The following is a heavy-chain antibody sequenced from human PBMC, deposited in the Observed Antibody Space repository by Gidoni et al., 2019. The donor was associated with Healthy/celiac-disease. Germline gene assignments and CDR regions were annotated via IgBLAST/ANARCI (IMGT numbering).Heavy chain of an antibody. CDR1: GYTFTGYY. D-gene: IGHD3-22*01. J-gene: IGHJ3*02. Sequence: QVQLVQSGAEVKKPGASVKVSCKASGYTFTGYYMHWVRQAPGQGLEWMGRINPNSGGTNYAQKFQGRVTMTRDTSISTAYMELSRLRSDDTAVYYCARDSYYDSSGYPPDAFDIWGQGTMVTVSS. V-gene: IGHV1-2*06. CDR3: ARDSYYDSSGYPPDAFDI. CDR2: INPNSGGT.